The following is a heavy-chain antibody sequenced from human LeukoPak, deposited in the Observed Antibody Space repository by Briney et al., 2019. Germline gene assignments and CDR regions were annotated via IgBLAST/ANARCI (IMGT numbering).Heavy chain of an antibody. J-gene: IGHJ4*02. D-gene: IGHD3-10*01. CDR3: ASMVRGVDYDY. Sequence: GGSLRLSCAASGFIFSSYGMHWVRQAPGKGLEWVAFIRYDGSNTYYADSVKGRFTISRDNAKNSLYLQMDSLRAEDTAVYYCASMVRGVDYDYWGQGTLVTVSS. CDR1: GFIFSSYG. V-gene: IGHV3-30*02. CDR2: IRYDGSNT.